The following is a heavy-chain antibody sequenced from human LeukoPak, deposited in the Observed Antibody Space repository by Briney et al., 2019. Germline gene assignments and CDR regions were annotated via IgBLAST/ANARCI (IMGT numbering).Heavy chain of an antibody. D-gene: IGHD3-10*01. CDR2: ISAYNGNT. CDR3: ARDQYYGSGSYYDRVRSFDY. CDR1: GYTFTSYG. V-gene: IGHV1-18*01. J-gene: IGHJ4*02. Sequence: ASVKVSCKASGYTFTSYGISWVRQAPGQGLEWMGWISAYNGNTNYAQKLQGRVTMTTDTSTSTAYMELRSLRSDDTAVYYCARDQYYGSGSYYDRVRSFDYWGQGTLVTVSS.